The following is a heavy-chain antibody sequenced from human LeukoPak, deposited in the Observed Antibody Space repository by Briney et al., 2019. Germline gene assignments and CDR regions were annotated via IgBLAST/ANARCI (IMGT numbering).Heavy chain of an antibody. D-gene: IGHD1-26*01. CDR1: GFTFSSYA. J-gene: IGHJ2*01. Sequence: QTGGSLRLSCAASGFTFSSYAMSWVRQAPGKGLEWVSAISGSGGSTYYADSVKGRFTISRDNSKNTLYLQMNSLRAEDTAVYYCAKCYAQWELPWYFDLWGRGTLVTVSS. CDR3: AKCYAQWELPWYFDL. V-gene: IGHV3-23*01. CDR2: ISGSGGST.